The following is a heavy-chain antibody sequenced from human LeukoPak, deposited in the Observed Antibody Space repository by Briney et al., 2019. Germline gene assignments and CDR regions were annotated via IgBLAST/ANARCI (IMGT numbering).Heavy chain of an antibody. D-gene: IGHD5-18*01. CDR3: AKEGGYSYGFFPYYFDY. CDR2: ISGSGGST. J-gene: IGHJ4*02. CDR1: GFTFSSYA. V-gene: IGHV3-23*01. Sequence: GGSLRLSCAASGFTFSSYAMSWVRQAPGEGLEWVSAISGSGGSTYYADSVKGRFTISRDNSKNTLYLQMNSLRAEDTAVYYCAKEGGYSYGFFPYYFDYWGQGTLVTVSS.